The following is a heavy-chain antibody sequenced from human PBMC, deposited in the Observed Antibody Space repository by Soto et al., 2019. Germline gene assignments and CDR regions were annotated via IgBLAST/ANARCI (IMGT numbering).Heavy chain of an antibody. CDR3: ATAYVYDFENSNYYRDAFDI. V-gene: IGHV5-51*01. CDR1: GYRLSCHW. D-gene: IGHD3-22*01. J-gene: IGHJ3*02. CDR2: MYPDDSDI. Sequence: PXECVKISGKASGYRLSCHWIRWVRQMPGKGLEWMAIMYPDDSDIRYSPSFEAHVTISAYKSTSTAFLQWSSLKASDTAMYYCATAYVYDFENSNYYRDAFDIWGQGTLVTV.